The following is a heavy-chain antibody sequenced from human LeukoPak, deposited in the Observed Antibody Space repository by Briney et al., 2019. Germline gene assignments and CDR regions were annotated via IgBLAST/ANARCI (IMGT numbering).Heavy chain of an antibody. CDR3: ARGGSDWYRFDQ. Sequence: GGSLRLSCAASGFMLSSHSMNWVRQAPGKGLEWVSFISSSSSYIYYADSMKGRFTISRDNARNSLYLQMNSLRDEDTAVYYCARGGSDWYRFDQWGQGTLVTVSS. J-gene: IGHJ4*02. CDR1: GFMLSSHS. D-gene: IGHD2-21*02. V-gene: IGHV3-21*01. CDR2: ISSSSSYI.